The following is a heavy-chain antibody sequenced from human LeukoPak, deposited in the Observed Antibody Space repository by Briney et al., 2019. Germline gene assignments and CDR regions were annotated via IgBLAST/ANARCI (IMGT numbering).Heavy chain of an antibody. CDR1: GFTFSSYA. V-gene: IGHV3-30-3*01. Sequence: PGRSLRLSCAASGFTFSSYAMHWVRQAPGKGLEWVAVISYDGSNKYYADSVKGRFTISRDNSKNTLYLQMNSLRAEDTAVYYCARSRDTYYDYVWWSYRLYNEFDYWGQGTLVTVSS. J-gene: IGHJ4*02. D-gene: IGHD3-16*02. CDR2: ISYDGSNK. CDR3: ARSRDTYYDYVWWSYRLYNEFDY.